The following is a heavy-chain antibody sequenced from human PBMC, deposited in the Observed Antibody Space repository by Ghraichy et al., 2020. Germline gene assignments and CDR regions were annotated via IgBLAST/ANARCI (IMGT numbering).Heavy chain of an antibody. CDR1: GGSISSYY. J-gene: IGHJ6*01. CDR3: ARGGSTLHYYYYYGMDV. D-gene: IGHD2-2*01. CDR2: IYYSGST. Sequence: SETLYLTCTVSGGSISSYYWSWIRQPPGKGLEWIGYIYYSGSTNYNPSLKSRVTISVDTSKNQFSLKLSSVTAADTAVYYCARGGSTLHYYYYYGMDVWGQGTTVTVSS. V-gene: IGHV4-59*01.